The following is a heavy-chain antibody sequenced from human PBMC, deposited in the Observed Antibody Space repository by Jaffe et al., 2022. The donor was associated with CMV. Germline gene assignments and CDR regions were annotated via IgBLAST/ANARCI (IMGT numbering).Heavy chain of an antibody. J-gene: IGHJ2*01. CDR3: ASPPPHSSGYQSYWYFDL. CDR2: IYYSGST. V-gene: IGHV4-39*01. Sequence: QLQLQESGPGLVKPSETLSLTCTVSGGSISSSSYYWGWIRQPPGKGLEWIGSIYYSGSTYYNPSLKSRVTISVDTSKNQFSLKLSSVTAADTAVYYCASPPPHSSGYQSYWYFDLWGRGTLVTVSS. CDR1: GGSISSSSYY. D-gene: IGHD3-22*01.